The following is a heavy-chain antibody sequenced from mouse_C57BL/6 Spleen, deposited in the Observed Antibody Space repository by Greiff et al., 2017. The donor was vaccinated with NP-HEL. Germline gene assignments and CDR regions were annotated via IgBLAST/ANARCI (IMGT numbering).Heavy chain of an antibody. CDR2: ISDGGSYT. V-gene: IGHV5-4*01. CDR1: GFTFSSYA. D-gene: IGHD1-1*01. J-gene: IGHJ1*03. CDR3: ARDPYYGSSYRYFDV. Sequence: DVKLVESGGGLVKPGGSLKLSCAASGFTFSSYAMSWVRQTPEKRLEWVATISDGGSYTYYPDNVKGRFTISRDNAKNNLYLQMSHLKSEDTAMYYCARDPYYGSSYRYFDVWGTGTTVTVSS.